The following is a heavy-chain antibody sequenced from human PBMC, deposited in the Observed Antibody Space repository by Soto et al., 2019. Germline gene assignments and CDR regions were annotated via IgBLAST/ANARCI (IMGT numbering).Heavy chain of an antibody. D-gene: IGHD6-6*01. CDR2: IYSGGST. CDR1: GFTVSSNY. Sequence: EVQLVESGGGLVQPGGSLRLSCAASGFTVSSNYMSWVRQAPGKGLEWASVIYSGGSTYYADSVKGRFTISRHNSKNKEYLQISSLRAEDTAVYYRARSGPSSDYYMDVRGKGTTVTVSS. J-gene: IGHJ6*03. V-gene: IGHV3-53*04. CDR3: ARSGPSSDYYMDV.